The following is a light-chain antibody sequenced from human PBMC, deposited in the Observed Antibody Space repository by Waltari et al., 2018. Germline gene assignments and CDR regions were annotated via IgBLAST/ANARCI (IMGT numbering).Light chain of an antibody. Sequence: QSALTQPASVSGSPGQSITISCTGTSSDVGTYTLVSWYQQHPGKAPKLMIYEDTKRPSGGSNRFSGSKSGNTASLTISGLQAEDEAEYYCCSYARSSALVFGGGTELTVL. CDR2: EDT. CDR1: SSDVGTYTL. CDR3: CSYARSSALV. V-gene: IGLV2-23*01. J-gene: IGLJ3*02.